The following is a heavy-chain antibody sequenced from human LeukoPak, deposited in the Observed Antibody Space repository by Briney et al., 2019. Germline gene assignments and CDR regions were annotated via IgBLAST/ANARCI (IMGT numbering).Heavy chain of an antibody. D-gene: IGHD2-2*02. Sequence: GGSLRLSCAASGFTFSSYSMNWVRQAPGKGLEWVSSISSSSSYIYYADSVKGRFTISRDNANNSLYLQMNSLRAEDTAVYYCAIDGGGFYCSSTSCYTVGFDYWGQGTLVTVSS. CDR3: AIDGGGFYCSSTSCYTVGFDY. J-gene: IGHJ4*02. CDR2: ISSSSSYI. CDR1: GFTFSSYS. V-gene: IGHV3-21*01.